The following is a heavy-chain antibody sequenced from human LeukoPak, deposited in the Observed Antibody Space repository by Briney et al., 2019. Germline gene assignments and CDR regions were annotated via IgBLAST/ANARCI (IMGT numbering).Heavy chain of an antibody. CDR1: GFTFSSYS. V-gene: IGHV3-21*04. Sequence: GGSLRLSCAASGFTFSSYSMNWVRQAPGKGLEWVSSISSSNSYIYNADSVKGRFTISRDNAKNSLYLQMNSLRAEDTAVYFCAKAQRTIRQYFYDGMDVWGQGATVTVSS. J-gene: IGHJ6*02. CDR2: ISSSNSYI. CDR3: AKAQRTIRQYFYDGMDV. D-gene: IGHD3-9*01.